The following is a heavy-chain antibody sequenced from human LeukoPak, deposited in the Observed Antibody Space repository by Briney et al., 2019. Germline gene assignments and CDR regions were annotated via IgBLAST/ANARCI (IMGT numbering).Heavy chain of an antibody. D-gene: IGHD3-3*01. J-gene: IGHJ4*02. CDR3: AKGWGIPIFGVVTN. V-gene: IGHV3-30*18. Sequence: GESLRLSCAASGFTFSSYGMHWVRQAPGKGLEWVAVILYDGSNKYYADSVKGRFTISRDNSKNTLYLQVNSLRAEDTAVYYCAKGWGIPIFGVVTNWGQGTLVTVSS. CDR1: GFTFSSYG. CDR2: ILYDGSNK.